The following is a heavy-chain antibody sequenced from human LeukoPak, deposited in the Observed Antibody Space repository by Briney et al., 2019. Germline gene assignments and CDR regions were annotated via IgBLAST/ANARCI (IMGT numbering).Heavy chain of an antibody. CDR2: INSDGTTT. Sequence: GGSLRLSCASSAFNFTAYWMHWVRQDPRQGLLWVARINSDGTTTNYADSVKGRFTISRDNAKNTLFLQMNSLGAEDTAVYFCAVSNGGYGPWGQGALVTVSS. V-gene: IGHV3-74*01. CDR3: AVSNGGYGP. CDR1: AFNFTAYW. J-gene: IGHJ5*02. D-gene: IGHD5-12*01.